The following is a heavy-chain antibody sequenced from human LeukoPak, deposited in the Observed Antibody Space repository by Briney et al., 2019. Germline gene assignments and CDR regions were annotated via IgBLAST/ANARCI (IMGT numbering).Heavy chain of an antibody. Sequence: GGSLRLSCAASGFTFSSYSMNWVRQAPGKGLEWVSSISSSSSYIYYADSVKGRFTISRDNAKNSLYLQMNSLRAEDTAVYYCARASYYDFWSGYRVDAFDIWGQGTMVTVSS. CDR1: GFTFSSYS. J-gene: IGHJ3*02. CDR3: ARASYYDFWSGYRVDAFDI. CDR2: ISSSSSYI. D-gene: IGHD3-3*01. V-gene: IGHV3-21*01.